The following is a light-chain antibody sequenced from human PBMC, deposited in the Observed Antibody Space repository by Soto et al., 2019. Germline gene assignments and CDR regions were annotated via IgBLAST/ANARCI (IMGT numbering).Light chain of an antibody. CDR2: GAS. J-gene: IGKJ1*01. V-gene: IGKV3-15*01. CDR1: VSVRTD. Sequence: EIVMTQSPDTLSLSPGQRATLSCRASVSVRTDLAWYQQKPGQAPRLLIYGASTRAAGVPVRFSGSGSGSEFTLTIDTLQSEDFAVYYCQQYNNWPWTFGQGTKVDIK. CDR3: QQYNNWPWT.